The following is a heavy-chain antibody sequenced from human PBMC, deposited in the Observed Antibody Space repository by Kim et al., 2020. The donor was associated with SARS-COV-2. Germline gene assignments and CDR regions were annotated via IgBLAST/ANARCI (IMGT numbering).Heavy chain of an antibody. V-gene: IGHV3-15*01. Sequence: GGSLRLSCAVSGIPFSNAWFNWVRQAPGKGLEWVARITSKGDGGTAELAAPVRCRIAIPRDYTKNTLHMPMNSLKTDDSAVYYCTTVSMRWGQGALVTVS. J-gene: IGHJ4*02. CDR1: GIPFSNAW. CDR2: ITSKGDGGTA. D-gene: IGHD2-2*01. CDR3: TTVSMR.